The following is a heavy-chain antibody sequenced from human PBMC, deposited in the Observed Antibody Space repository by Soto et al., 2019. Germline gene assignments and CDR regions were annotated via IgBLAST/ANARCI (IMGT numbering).Heavy chain of an antibody. D-gene: IGHD5-18*01. CDR3: ARVFAGSYGYGPPSDYYYGMDV. CDR1: GGSISSGGYY. V-gene: IGHV4-31*03. CDR2: IYYSGST. Sequence: SETLSLTCTVSGGSISSGGYYWSWIRQHPGKGLEWIGYIYYSGSTYYNPSIKGRVTISVDTSKNQFSLKLSSLTAADTAVYYCARVFAGSYGYGPPSDYYYGMDVWGQGTTVTVSS. J-gene: IGHJ6*02.